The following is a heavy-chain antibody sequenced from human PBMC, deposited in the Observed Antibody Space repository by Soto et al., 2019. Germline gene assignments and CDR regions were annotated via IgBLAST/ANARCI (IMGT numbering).Heavy chain of an antibody. Sequence: ASVKVSCKASGYTFTSYGISWVRQAPGQGLEWMGIINPSGGSTSYAQKFQGRVTMTRDTSTSTVYVELGSLRSEDTAVYYCAREGDTVNAFDIWGQGTMVTVSS. CDR1: GYTFTSYG. CDR3: AREGDTVNAFDI. CDR2: INPSGGST. V-gene: IGHV1-46*01. J-gene: IGHJ3*02. D-gene: IGHD4-17*01.